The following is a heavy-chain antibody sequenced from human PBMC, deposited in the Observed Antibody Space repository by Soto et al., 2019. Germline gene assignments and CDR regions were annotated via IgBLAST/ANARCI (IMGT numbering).Heavy chain of an antibody. CDR2: INSDGSST. J-gene: IGHJ3*02. CDR3: ARARGIVGATKRGDAFDI. D-gene: IGHD1-26*01. CDR1: GFTFSSYW. Sequence: GGSLRLSCAASGFTFSSYWMHWVRQAPGKGLVWVSRINSDGSSTSYADSVKGRFTISRDNAKNTLYLQMNSLRAEDTAVYYCARARGIVGATKRGDAFDIWGQGTMVTVSS. V-gene: IGHV3-74*01.